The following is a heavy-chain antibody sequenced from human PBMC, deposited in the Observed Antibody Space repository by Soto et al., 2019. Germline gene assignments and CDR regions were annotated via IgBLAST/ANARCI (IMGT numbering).Heavy chain of an antibody. CDR2: ITSSGSNT. V-gene: IGHV3-11*01. CDR3: ARRGTISSAHHFDH. J-gene: IGHJ4*02. Sequence: GGSLRLSCAASGFTFSGYNMGWIRQAPGKGLEWVSYITSSGSNTFDAESVKGRFTISRDNTMNLLYLQMNSLSDEDTAVYYCARRGTISSAHHFDHWGQGTLVTVSS. D-gene: IGHD6-6*01. CDR1: GFTFSGYN.